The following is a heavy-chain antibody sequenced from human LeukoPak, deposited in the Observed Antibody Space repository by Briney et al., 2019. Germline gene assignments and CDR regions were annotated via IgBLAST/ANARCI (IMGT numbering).Heavy chain of an antibody. CDR1: GFTFSSYA. D-gene: IGHD2-21*01. V-gene: IGHV3-23*01. Sequence: GGSLRLSCAASGFTFSSYAMTWVRQAPGKGLEWVSAISSSGSATHFADSVKGRFIISRDNSKNTLYLEMKGLRAEDTALYFCAQDGYCGDAHCYTGAIEMWGQGTMVTVSS. J-gene: IGHJ3*02. CDR3: AQDGYCGDAHCYTGAIEM. CDR2: ISSSGSAT.